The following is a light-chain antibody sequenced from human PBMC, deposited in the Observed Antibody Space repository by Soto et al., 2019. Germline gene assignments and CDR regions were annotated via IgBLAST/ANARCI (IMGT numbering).Light chain of an antibody. CDR1: SSNIGSNS. CDR3: AAWDDSLNGEVV. V-gene: IGLV1-44*01. CDR2: STN. J-gene: IGLJ2*01. Sequence: QSVLTQPPSAFGTPGQRVTISCSGSSSNIGSNSVNWYQQLPGTAPKLLIYSTNQRPSGVPDRFSGSKSDTSASLAISGLQSEDEADYYCAAWDDSLNGEVVFGGGTQLTVL.